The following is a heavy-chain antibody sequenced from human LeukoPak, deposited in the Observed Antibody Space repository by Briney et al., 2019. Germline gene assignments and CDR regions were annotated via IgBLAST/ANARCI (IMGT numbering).Heavy chain of an antibody. CDR3: ARGYSSGWRTYFDY. Sequence: GGSLRLSCAASGFTFSSCAMSWVRQAPGKGLEWVSGIISTGGSTYYADSVKGRFTISRDNSKSTLSLQMDSLRAEDTAVDYCARGYSSGWRTYFDYWGQGTLVTVSS. CDR2: IISTGGST. CDR1: GFTFSSCA. V-gene: IGHV3-23*01. D-gene: IGHD6-19*01. J-gene: IGHJ4*02.